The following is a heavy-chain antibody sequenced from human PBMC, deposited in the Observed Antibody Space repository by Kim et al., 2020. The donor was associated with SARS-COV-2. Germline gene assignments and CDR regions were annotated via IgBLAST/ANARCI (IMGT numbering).Heavy chain of an antibody. D-gene: IGHD3-10*01. CDR1: GGSISSSSYY. CDR3: ARRQRLITMVRGVISCWFDP. CDR2: IYYSGST. J-gene: IGHJ5*02. Sequence: SETLSLTCTVSGGSISSSSYYWGWIRQPPGKGREWIGSIYYSGSTYYNPSLKSRVTISVDTSKNQFSLKLSSVTAADTAVYYWARRQRLITMVRGVISCWFDPWGQGTLVTVSS. V-gene: IGHV4-39*01.